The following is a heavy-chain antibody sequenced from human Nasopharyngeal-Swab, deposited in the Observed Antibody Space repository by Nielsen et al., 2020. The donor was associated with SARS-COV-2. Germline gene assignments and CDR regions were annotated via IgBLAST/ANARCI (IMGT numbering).Heavy chain of an antibody. CDR1: GFTFSSYA. V-gene: IGHV3-30*04. Sequence: GESLKISCAASGFTFSSYAMHWVRQAPGKGLEWVAVISYDGSNKYYADSVKGRFTISRDNSKNTLYLQMNSLRAEDTAVYYCAKDHDSSGSYFDYWGQGTLVTVSS. D-gene: IGHD3-22*01. CDR2: ISYDGSNK. J-gene: IGHJ4*02. CDR3: AKDHDSSGSYFDY.